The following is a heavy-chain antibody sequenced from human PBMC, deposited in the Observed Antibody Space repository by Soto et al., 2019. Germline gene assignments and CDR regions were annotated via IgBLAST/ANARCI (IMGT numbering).Heavy chain of an antibody. D-gene: IGHD5-18*01. Sequence: QVQLQESGPGLVKPSGTLSLTCHVSGSSMSDYYWSWIRQSPGKGLEWFGYIYHTATTNYNPSLKCRVTVSIDTSSNQFSLRVRSVTAADTAVYFCTRDPLDYTYGPDFWGQGTLVTVSS. J-gene: IGHJ4*02. V-gene: IGHV4-59*01. CDR3: TRDPLDYTYGPDF. CDR2: IYHTATT. CDR1: GSSMSDYY.